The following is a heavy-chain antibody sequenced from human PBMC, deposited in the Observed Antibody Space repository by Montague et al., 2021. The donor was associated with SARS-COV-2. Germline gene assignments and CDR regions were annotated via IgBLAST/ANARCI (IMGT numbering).Heavy chain of an antibody. Sequence: SLKGRFTISRDNSKNTLYLQMNSLRAEDTAVYYCARDLNPAIPVVWYYYYGMDVWGQGTKVTV. CDR3: ARDLNPAIPVVWYYYYGMDV. J-gene: IGHJ6*02. D-gene: IGHD2-2*02. V-gene: IGHV3-30*07.